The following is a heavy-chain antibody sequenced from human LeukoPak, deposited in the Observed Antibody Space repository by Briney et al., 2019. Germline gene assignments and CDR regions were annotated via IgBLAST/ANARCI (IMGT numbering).Heavy chain of an antibody. CDR1: GGSISSSSYY. D-gene: IGHD4-23*01. CDR3: ARDPSDLNYGGSDNWFDP. J-gene: IGHJ5*02. Sequence: PSETLSLTCTVSGGSISSSSYYWGWIRQPPGKGLEWIGSIYYSGSTYYNPSLKSRVTISVDTSKNQFSLKLSSVTAADTAVYYCARDPSDLNYGGSDNWFDPWGQGTLVTVSS. CDR2: IYYSGST. V-gene: IGHV4-39*07.